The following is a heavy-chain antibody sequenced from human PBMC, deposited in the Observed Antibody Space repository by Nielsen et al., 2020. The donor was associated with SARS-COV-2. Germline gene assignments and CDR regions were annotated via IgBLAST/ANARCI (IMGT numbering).Heavy chain of an antibody. Sequence: GGSLRLSCAASGFTFSSYSMNWVRQAPGKGLEWVSSISSSSSYIYYADSVKGRFTISRDNAKNSLYLQMSSLRAEDTAVYYCARELFLDAFDIWGQGTMVTVSS. V-gene: IGHV3-21*01. CDR3: ARELFLDAFDI. CDR1: GFTFSSYS. CDR2: ISSSSSYI. J-gene: IGHJ3*02. D-gene: IGHD2-21*01.